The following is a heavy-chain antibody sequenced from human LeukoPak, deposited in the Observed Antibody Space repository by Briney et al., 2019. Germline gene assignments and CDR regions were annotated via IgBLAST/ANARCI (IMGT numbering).Heavy chain of an antibody. Sequence: GGSLRLSCAASGFTFDDYAMHWVRQAPGKGLVWVSRINGDGRTTPYADSVKGRFTISRDNAKNTLYLQMNSLRAEDTAVYYCARGSSSGWPDYFDYWGQGTLVNVSS. V-gene: IGHV3-74*01. D-gene: IGHD6-19*01. CDR1: GFTFDDYA. J-gene: IGHJ4*02. CDR3: ARGSSSGWPDYFDY. CDR2: INGDGRTT.